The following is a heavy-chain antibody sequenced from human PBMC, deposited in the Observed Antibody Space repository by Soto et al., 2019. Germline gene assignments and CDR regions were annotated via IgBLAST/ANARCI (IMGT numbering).Heavy chain of an antibody. D-gene: IGHD3-16*01. Sequence: SSVKVSCKASGGTFSRYGISWVRQAPGQGLEWMGGIIPIFGTADYAQKFQGRVAITADASTSTAYMELSSLRSEDTAVYYCASAWGPSYYYGMDVWGQGTTVTVSS. CDR3: ASAWGPSYYYGMDV. J-gene: IGHJ6*02. CDR1: GGTFSRYG. V-gene: IGHV1-69*13. CDR2: IIPIFGTA.